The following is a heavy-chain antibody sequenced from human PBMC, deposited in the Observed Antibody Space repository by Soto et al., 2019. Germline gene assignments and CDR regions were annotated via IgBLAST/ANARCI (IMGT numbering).Heavy chain of an antibody. D-gene: IGHD4-17*01. CDR3: GGQDYGAKGYYFEN. V-gene: IGHV4-39*01. CDR2: IYYIGNT. CDR1: NGSISSRRSY. Sequence: SETLSLTCIVSNGSISSRRSYWSWIRQTPGKGLEWIGSIYYIGNTYYNPSLKSRVTISIDTSKTQFSLKMNSVTAADTAVYFCGGQDYGAKGYYFENWRHRDPVTV. J-gene: IGHJ4*01.